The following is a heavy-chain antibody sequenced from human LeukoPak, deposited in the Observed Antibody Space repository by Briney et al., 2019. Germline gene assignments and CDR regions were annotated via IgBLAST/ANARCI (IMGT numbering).Heavy chain of an antibody. CDR2: IWYDGSNK. V-gene: IGHV3-33*01. CDR3: VGPPYYFDY. J-gene: IGHJ4*02. CDR1: GFTLSSYG. Sequence: GGSLRLSCAASGFTLSSYGMHWVRQAPGKGLEWVAVIWYDGSNKYYADSVKGRFTISRDNSKNTLYLQMNSLRAEDTAVYYCVGPPYYFDYWGQGTLVTVSS.